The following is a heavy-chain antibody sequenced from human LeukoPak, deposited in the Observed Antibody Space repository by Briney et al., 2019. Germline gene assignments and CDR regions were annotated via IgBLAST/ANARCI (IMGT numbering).Heavy chain of an antibody. CDR1: GGSISSSSYY. V-gene: IGHV4-39*01. CDR2: IYYSGST. Sequence: SETLSLTCTVSGGSISSSSYYWGWIRQPPGKGLEWIVSIYYSGSTYYNPSLKSRVTISVDTSKNQFSLKLSSVTAADTAVYYCARSPHYGSGSYPFDYWGQGTLVTVSS. CDR3: ARSPHYGSGSYPFDY. D-gene: IGHD3-10*01. J-gene: IGHJ4*02.